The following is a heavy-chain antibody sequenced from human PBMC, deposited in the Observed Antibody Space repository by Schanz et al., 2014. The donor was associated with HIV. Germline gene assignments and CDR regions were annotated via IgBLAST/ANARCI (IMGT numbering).Heavy chain of an antibody. Sequence: VRLVESGGGLVQPGGSLRLSCAVSGFTITSYGMSWVRQAPGKGLEWVSTISAGVGTASYADSVKGRFTISRDNSKKMLFLQMNRLRAEDTAVYYCAIRTPMISFGAFDIWGRGTMVTVSS. D-gene: IGHD3-16*01. CDR3: AIRTPMISFGAFDI. V-gene: IGHV3-23*04. CDR2: ISAGVGTA. CDR1: GFTITSYG. J-gene: IGHJ3*02.